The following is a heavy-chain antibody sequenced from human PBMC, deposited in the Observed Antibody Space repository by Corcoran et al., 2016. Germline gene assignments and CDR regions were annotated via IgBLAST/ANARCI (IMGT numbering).Heavy chain of an antibody. CDR1: GGTFSSYA. CDR2: IIPIFGTA. CDR3: ARAGGPGAYTTFGVVISDWFEP. Sequence: QVQLVQSGAEVKKPGSSVKVSCKASGGTFSSYAISWVRQAPGQGLEWMGGIIPIFGTANYAQKFQGRVTITADESTSTAYMELSSLRSEDTAVYYCARAGGPGAYTTFGVVISDWFEPRGQGTLVTVAP. V-gene: IGHV1-69*01. D-gene: IGHD3-3*01. J-gene: IGHJ5*02.